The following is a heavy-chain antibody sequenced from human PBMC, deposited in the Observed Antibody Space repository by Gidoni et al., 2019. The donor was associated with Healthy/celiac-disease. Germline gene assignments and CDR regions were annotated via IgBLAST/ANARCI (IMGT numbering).Heavy chain of an antibody. Sequence: QVQLVQSGAEVKKPGSSVKVSCKASGGTFSSYAISWVRQAPGQGLEWMGGIIPIFGTANYAQKFQGRVTITADKATSTAYMELSSLRSEDTAVYYCARGLSSSSMDYYGMDVWGKGTTVTVSS. CDR1: GGTFSSYA. CDR2: IIPIFGTA. CDR3: ARGLSSSSMDYYGMDV. D-gene: IGHD6-6*01. V-gene: IGHV1-69*06. J-gene: IGHJ6*04.